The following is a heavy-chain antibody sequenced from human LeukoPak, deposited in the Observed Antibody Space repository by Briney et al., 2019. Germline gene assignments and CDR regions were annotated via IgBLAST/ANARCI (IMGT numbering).Heavy chain of an antibody. Sequence: SETLSLTCTVSGGSISSSSYYWGWIRQPPGKGLGWIGSIYYSGSTYYNPSLKSRVTISVDTSKNQFSLKLSSVTAADTAVYYCARDVDCSSTSCYVYYYYYYGMDVWGQGTTVTVSS. D-gene: IGHD2-2*01. CDR3: ARDVDCSSTSCYVYYYYYYGMDV. J-gene: IGHJ6*02. V-gene: IGHV4-39*02. CDR2: IYYSGST. CDR1: GGSISSSSYY.